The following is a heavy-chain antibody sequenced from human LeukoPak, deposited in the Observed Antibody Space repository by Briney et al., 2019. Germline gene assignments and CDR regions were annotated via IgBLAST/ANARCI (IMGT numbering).Heavy chain of an antibody. Sequence: SVKVSCKASGGTFSSYAISWVRQAPGQGLEWMGGIIPIFGTANYAQKFQGRVTMTTDTSTSTAYMELRSLRSDDTAVYYCARGGYYDSSGYSDYWGQGTLVTVSS. CDR3: ARGGYYDSSGYSDY. J-gene: IGHJ4*02. D-gene: IGHD3-22*01. V-gene: IGHV1-69*05. CDR2: IIPIFGTA. CDR1: GGTFSSYA.